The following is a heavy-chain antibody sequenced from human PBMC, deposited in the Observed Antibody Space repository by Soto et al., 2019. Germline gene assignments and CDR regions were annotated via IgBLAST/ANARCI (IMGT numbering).Heavy chain of an antibody. V-gene: IGHV1-69*01. CDR2: IIPISGTA. J-gene: IGHJ6*02. D-gene: IGHD2-2*01. CDR3: ARSQGSSTSLEIYYYYYYGMDV. CDR1: GGTFSSYA. Sequence: QVQLVQSGAEVKKPGSSVKVSCKASGGTFSSYAISWVRQAPGQGLEWMGGIIPISGTANYAQKFQGRVTITADESTSTAYMELSSLRSEDTAVYYCARSQGSSTSLEIYYYYYYGMDVWGQGTTVRLL.